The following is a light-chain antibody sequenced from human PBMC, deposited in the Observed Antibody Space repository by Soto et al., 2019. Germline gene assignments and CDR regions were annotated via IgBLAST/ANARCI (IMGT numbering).Light chain of an antibody. J-gene: IGKJ1*01. Sequence: EIVLTQSPGTLSLSPGARATLSCRASQSVSSSYLAWYQQKPGQAPRLLIYGASSRATGIPDKFSGSGSGTDFTLTICRLEPEDFAVYYCQQYGRSPWTFGQGTKVEIK. CDR3: QQYGRSPWT. V-gene: IGKV3-20*01. CDR1: QSVSSSY. CDR2: GAS.